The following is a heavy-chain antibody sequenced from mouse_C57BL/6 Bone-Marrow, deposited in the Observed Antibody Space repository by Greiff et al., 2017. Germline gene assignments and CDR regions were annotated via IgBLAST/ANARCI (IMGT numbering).Heavy chain of an antibody. CDR1: GFNIKDDY. V-gene: IGHV14-4*01. Sequence: VQLQQSGAELVRPGASVKLSCTASGFNIKDDYMHWVKQRPEQGLEWIGWIDPENGDTEYASKFQGKATITADTSSNTAYLQLSSLTSEDTAVYYCTPITTVVATDYWGQGTTRTFSS. CDR2: IDPENGDT. D-gene: IGHD1-1*01. J-gene: IGHJ2*01. CDR3: TPITTVVATDY.